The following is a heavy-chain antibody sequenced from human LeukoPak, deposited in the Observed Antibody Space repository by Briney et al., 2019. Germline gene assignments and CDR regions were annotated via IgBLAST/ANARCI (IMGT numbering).Heavy chain of an antibody. CDR2: INPNSGGT. J-gene: IGHJ4*02. V-gene: IGHV1-2*02. Sequence: ASVKVSCKASGYTFTGYYMHWVRQAPGQGLEWMGWINPNSGGTNYAQKFQGRVTMTRDTSISTAYMKLSRLRSDDTAVYYCASELPYSGSYLDYWGQGTLVTVSS. D-gene: IGHD1-26*01. CDR3: ASELPYSGSYLDY. CDR1: GYTFTGYY.